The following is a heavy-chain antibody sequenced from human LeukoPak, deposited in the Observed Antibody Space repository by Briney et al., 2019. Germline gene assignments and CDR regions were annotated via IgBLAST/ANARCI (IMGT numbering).Heavy chain of an antibody. V-gene: IGHV3-23*01. Sequence: PRGSLRLSCAASGFTFSSYAMSWVRQAPGKGLEWVSGISGSGGSTYYADSVKGRFTISRDNSKNTLYLQMNSLRAEDTAVYYCAKGGDIAVVPTAIGFDPWGQGTLVTVSS. J-gene: IGHJ5*02. D-gene: IGHD2-2*02. CDR1: GFTFSSYA. CDR2: ISGSGGST. CDR3: AKGGDIAVVPTAIGFDP.